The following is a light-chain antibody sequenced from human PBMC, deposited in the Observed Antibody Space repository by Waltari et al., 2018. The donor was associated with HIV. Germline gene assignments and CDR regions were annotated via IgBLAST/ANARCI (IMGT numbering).Light chain of an antibody. Sequence: SALTQPASVSGSPGQSITIPCTGTSIDSGGYNYVSSYQQHPGKAPKLMIYDVSTRHSRVSNRFSGSKSGNTASLPISGLQAEDEANYSCSSYTSSSTVVFGGGTKLTV. J-gene: IGLJ2*01. CDR1: SIDSGGYNY. CDR2: DVS. V-gene: IGLV2-14*03. CDR3: SSYTSSSTVV.